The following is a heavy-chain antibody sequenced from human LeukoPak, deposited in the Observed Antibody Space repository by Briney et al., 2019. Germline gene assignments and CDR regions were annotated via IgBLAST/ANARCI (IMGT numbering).Heavy chain of an antibody. CDR2: INHSGSP. CDR1: GGSFSDYY. CDR3: GSRRTAMFGVIKGPIDY. V-gene: IGHV4-34*01. D-gene: IGHD3-3*01. Sequence: SETLSLTCAVYGGSFSDYYWTWIRQPPGKGLEWIGEINHSGSPNNNPSLKSRVSISFDTSKNQFSLKLASVTAADTAVYYCGSRRTAMFGVIKGPIDYWGQGTLVTVSS. J-gene: IGHJ4*02.